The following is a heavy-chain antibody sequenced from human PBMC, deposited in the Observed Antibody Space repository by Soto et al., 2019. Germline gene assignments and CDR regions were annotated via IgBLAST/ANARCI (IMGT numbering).Heavy chain of an antibody. CDR1: GFTFNTYP. CDR3: ASAESPGMSYFFDS. CDR2: IS. J-gene: IGHJ4*02. Sequence: GGSLRLSCATSGFTFNTYPMTWVSQAPGKGLEWVSSISSTALKGRFTISRDDSNSIAYLQMSSLQVDDSAVYYCASAESPGMSYFFDSWGQGVLVTVSS. V-gene: IGHV3-23*02.